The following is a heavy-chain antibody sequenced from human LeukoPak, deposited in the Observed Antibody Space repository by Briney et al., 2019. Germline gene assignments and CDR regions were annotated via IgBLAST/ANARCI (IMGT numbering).Heavy chain of an antibody. J-gene: IGHJ4*02. Sequence: PSETLSLTCAVSGYSISSGYYWGWIRQPPGKGLEWIGSIYHSGSTYYNPSLKSRVTISVDTSKNQFSLKLSSVTAADTAVYYCARAVGYSYGGYWGQGTLVTVSS. D-gene: IGHD5-18*01. CDR3: ARAVGYSYGGY. V-gene: IGHV4-38-2*01. CDR1: GYSISSGYY. CDR2: IYHSGST.